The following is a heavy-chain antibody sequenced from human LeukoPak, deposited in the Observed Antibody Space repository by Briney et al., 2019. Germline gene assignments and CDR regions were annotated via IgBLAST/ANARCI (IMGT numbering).Heavy chain of an antibody. CDR3: ARGGIGSAWFQIDY. V-gene: IGHV4-34*01. CDR2: INHSGST. Sequence: SETLSLTCAVYGGSFSGYYWSWIRQPPGKGLEWIGEINHSGSTNYNPSLKSRVTISVDTSKNQFSLRLSSVTAADTAIYYCARGGIGSAWFQIDYWGQGVLVTVSS. D-gene: IGHD6-13*01. CDR1: GGSFSGYY. J-gene: IGHJ4*02.